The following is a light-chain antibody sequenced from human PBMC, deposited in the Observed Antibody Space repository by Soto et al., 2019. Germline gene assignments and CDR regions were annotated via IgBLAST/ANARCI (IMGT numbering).Light chain of an antibody. CDR2: KGT. J-gene: IGLJ1*01. V-gene: IGLV2-23*01. Sequence: QSALAQPASVSGSPGQSITISCTGTSDDVGAYNSVSWYQQLPHKAPQVILYKGTQRPSGVSSRFSGSTSGNAASLTISGLQADDEADYFCCSSAPESTYVFGTGTQLNVL. CDR1: SDDVGAYNS. CDR3: CSSAPESTYV.